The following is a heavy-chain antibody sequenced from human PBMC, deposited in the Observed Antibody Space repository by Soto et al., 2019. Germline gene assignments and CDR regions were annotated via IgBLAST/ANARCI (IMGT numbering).Heavy chain of an antibody. V-gene: IGHV3-30-3*01. Sequence: QVQLVESGGGVVQPGRSLRLSCAASGFTFSSYAMHWVRQAPGKGLEWVAVISYDGSNKYYADSVKGRFTISRDNSKNTLYLQMNSLRAEDTAVYYCARVLDYYDSSGYSPLFAYWGQGTLVTVSS. CDR2: ISYDGSNK. J-gene: IGHJ4*02. CDR3: ARVLDYYDSSGYSPLFAY. D-gene: IGHD3-22*01. CDR1: GFTFSSYA.